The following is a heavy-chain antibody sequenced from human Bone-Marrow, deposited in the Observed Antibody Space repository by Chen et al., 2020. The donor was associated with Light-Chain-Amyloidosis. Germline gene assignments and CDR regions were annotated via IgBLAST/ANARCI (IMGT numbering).Heavy chain of an antibody. CDR2: ISGSGGST. D-gene: IGHD3-9*01. CDR3: AKDISYDDILPGYPADAFDI. CDR1: GFTFSSYA. Sequence: EVQLLESGGGLVQPGGSLRLSCAASGFTFSSYAMSWFRQAPGKGLEWVSAISGSGGSTYYADSVKGRFTISRDNSKNALFLQMNSLRAEDTAVYYCAKDISYDDILPGYPADAFDIWGQGTMVTVSS. V-gene: IGHV3-23*01. J-gene: IGHJ3*02.